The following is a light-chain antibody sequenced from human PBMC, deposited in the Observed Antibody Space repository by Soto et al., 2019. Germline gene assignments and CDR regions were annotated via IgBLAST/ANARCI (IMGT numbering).Light chain of an antibody. CDR2: DAS. CDR1: QSITTK. J-gene: IGKJ2*02. Sequence: MTQSPATLSVSPGQTATLSCRARQSITTKLAWYQQKPGQAPRLLTYDASARATGNPVRFNGSVSGTEFTLTISSLQSEGVAVCYCQKYNGWLPCTVGQGPKLEIK. V-gene: IGKV3-15*01. CDR3: QKYNGWLPCT.